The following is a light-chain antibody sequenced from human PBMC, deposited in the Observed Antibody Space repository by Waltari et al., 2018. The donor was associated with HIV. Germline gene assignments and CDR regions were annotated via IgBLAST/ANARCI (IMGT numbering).Light chain of an antibody. V-gene: IGKV3-11*01. CDR2: DAS. J-gene: IGKJ4*01. CDR1: QSVSTF. Sequence: DIVLTQSPATLSLSPGERAALSCRASQSVSTFLAWYQQKPGQAPRLLIYDASHRATGIPARFSGSGSETDFTLTISNLESEDFAVYYCQQRTRWPPSLTFGGGTKVETK. CDR3: QQRTRWPPSLT.